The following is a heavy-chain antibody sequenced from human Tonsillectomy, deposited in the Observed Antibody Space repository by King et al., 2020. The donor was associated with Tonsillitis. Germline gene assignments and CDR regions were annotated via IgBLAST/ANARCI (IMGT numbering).Heavy chain of an antibody. V-gene: IGHV5-51*01. J-gene: IGHJ3*02. CDR3: ARLRNEYYGDAFDM. CDR2: IYPRDSDA. D-gene: IGHD4-17*01. CDR1: GYRFSKYW. Sequence: VQLVQSGAEVKKPGDSLKISCRASGYRFSKYWIGWVRQMPGKGLEWMGIIYPRDSDATYSPFFQGQVTFSADTSSTTVYLHWSSLKASDTAIYYCARLRNEYYGDAFDMWGQGTLVAVSS.